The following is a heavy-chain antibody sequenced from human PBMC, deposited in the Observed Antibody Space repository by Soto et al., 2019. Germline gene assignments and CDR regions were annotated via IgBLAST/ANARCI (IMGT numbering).Heavy chain of an antibody. CDR3: AHWRYMRNDWDCFGA. Sequence: ITLKESGPTLVKATQTLTLTCYFSGFSLRNTEESVSWIRQPPGKALEWLGIIYWDDENRYSPSVMSRPTSTTDTSKNHVVLMMPNLDPVDTGTYDCAHWRYMRNDWDCFGAWGQVTLVTVSS. J-gene: IGHJ5*02. CDR1: GFSLRNTEES. V-gene: IGHV2-5*02. CDR2: IYWDDEN. D-gene: IGHD1-1*01.